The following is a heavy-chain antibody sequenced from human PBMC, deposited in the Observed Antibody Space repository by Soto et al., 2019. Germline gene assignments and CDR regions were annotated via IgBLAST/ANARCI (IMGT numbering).Heavy chain of an antibody. CDR2: VHGGGST. J-gene: IGHJ4*02. Sequence: VQLVESGGGLIQPGGSLRLSCAASGFTVSNNHMTWVRQAAGKGLELVSFVHGGGSTSYADSVKGRFTISRDNSKNTLYLQMDSLLAEDAAIYYCAVRLTTAASLDYWGRGTLVTVSS. CDR3: AVRLTTAASLDY. D-gene: IGHD3-16*01. V-gene: IGHV3-53*01. CDR1: GFTVSNNH.